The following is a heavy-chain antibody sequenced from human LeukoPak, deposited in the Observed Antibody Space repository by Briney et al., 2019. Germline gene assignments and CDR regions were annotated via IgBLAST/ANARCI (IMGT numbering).Heavy chain of an antibody. D-gene: IGHD3-9*01. Sequence: SETLSLTCTVSGGSISSYYWSWIRQPAGKGLEWIGRIYTSGSTNYNPSLKSRVTMSVDTSKNQFSLKLSSVTAADTAVYYCARVKLDDILTGYYADAFDIWGQGTMVTVSS. CDR1: GGSISSYY. CDR3: ARVKLDDILTGYYADAFDI. V-gene: IGHV4-4*07. J-gene: IGHJ3*02. CDR2: IYTSGST.